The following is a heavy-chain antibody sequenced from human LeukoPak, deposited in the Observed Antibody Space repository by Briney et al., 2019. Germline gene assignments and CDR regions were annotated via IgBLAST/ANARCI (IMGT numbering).Heavy chain of an antibody. V-gene: IGHV3-30*02. J-gene: IGHJ4*02. D-gene: IGHD3-16*01. Sequence: PGGSLRLSCAASGFTFSSYGMHWVRQAPGKGLEWVAFIRYDGSNKYYADSVKGRFTISRDNSKNTLYLQMNNLRAEDTAVYYCAKARLWGYYFDYWGQGTLVTVSS. CDR2: IRYDGSNK. CDR1: GFTFSSYG. CDR3: AKARLWGYYFDY.